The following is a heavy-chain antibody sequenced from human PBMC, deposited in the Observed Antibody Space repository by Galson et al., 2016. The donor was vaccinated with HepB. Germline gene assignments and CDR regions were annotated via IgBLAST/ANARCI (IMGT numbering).Heavy chain of an antibody. D-gene: IGHD3-16*01. CDR1: GFTFADFG. J-gene: IGHJ3*02. CDR3: ARDWSWGANHDAFDI. V-gene: IGHV3-21*01. CDR2: IYIAGAYI. Sequence: SLRLSCAGSGFTFADFGMSWVRRAPGKGLEWVSSIYIAGAYIYYADSVKGRFTISRDDATNSLHLQMNSLRAEDSAVYYCARDWSWGANHDAFDIWGQGTVVTVSS.